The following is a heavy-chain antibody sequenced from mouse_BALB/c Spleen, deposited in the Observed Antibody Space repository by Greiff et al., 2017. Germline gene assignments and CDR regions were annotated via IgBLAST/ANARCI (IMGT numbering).Heavy chain of an antibody. D-gene: IGHD2-1*01. CDR3: ARSPYGNCYFDY. Sequence: EVKLVESGPSLVKPSQTLSLTCSVTGDSITSGYWNWIRKFPGNKLEYMGYISYSGSTYYNPSLKSRISITRDTSKNQYYLQLNSVTTEDTATYYCARSPYGNCYFDYWGQGTTLTVSA. V-gene: IGHV3-8*02. J-gene: IGHJ2*01. CDR1: GDSITSGY. CDR2: ISYSGST.